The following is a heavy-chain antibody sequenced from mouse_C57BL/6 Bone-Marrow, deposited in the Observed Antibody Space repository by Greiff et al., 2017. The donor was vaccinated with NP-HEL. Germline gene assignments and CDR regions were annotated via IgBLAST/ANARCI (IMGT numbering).Heavy chain of an antibody. V-gene: IGHV1-81*01. CDR3: AREGGSYYDYEGFAY. CDR2: IYPRSGNT. D-gene: IGHD2-4*01. CDR1: GYTFTSYG. J-gene: IGHJ3*01. Sequence: VQLQQSGAELARPGASVKLSCKASGYTFTSYGISWVKQRTGQGLEWIGEIYPRSGNTYYNEKFKGKATLTADKSSSTAYMELRSLTSEDSAVYFSAREGGSYYDYEGFAYWGQGTLVTVSA.